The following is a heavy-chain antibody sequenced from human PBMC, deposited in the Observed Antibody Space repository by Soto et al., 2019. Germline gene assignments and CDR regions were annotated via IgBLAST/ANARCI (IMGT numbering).Heavy chain of an antibody. Sequence: GGSLRLSCAASGFTFDDYTMHWVRQAPGKGLEWVSLISWDGGSTYYADSVKGRFTISRDNSKNSLYLQMNSLRTEDTALYYCAKDYYDFWSGYSHPTPDYWGQGTLVTVSS. J-gene: IGHJ4*02. CDR1: GFTFDDYT. V-gene: IGHV3-43*01. CDR2: ISWDGGST. CDR3: AKDYYDFWSGYSHPTPDY. D-gene: IGHD3-3*01.